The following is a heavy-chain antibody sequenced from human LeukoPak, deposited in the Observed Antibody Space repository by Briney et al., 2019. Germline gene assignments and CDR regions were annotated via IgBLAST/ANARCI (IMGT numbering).Heavy chain of an antibody. CDR2: ISYDGSNK. Sequence: PGGSLRLSCAASGFTFSSYAMHWVRQAPGKGLEWVAVISYDGSNKYYADSVKGRFTISRDNSKNTLYLQMNSLRAEDTAVYYCARGSNGVDYWGQGTLVTLSS. D-gene: IGHD2-8*01. CDR1: GFTFSSYA. J-gene: IGHJ4*02. V-gene: IGHV3-30-3*01. CDR3: ARGSNGVDY.